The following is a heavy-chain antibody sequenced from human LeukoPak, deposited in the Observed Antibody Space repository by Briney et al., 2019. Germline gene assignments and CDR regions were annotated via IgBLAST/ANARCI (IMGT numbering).Heavy chain of an antibody. D-gene: IGHD6-19*01. Sequence: GGSLRLSCAASGFKVNNIHMSWVRQAPGGGLEWVSVFYGGGGIYYADSVQGRFKNSRDNSKNTVYLQMNNLRGDDSALYYCVRDLAGAFDFWGQGTPVKVSS. J-gene: IGHJ4*02. CDR1: GFKVNNIH. CDR3: VRDLAGAFDF. CDR2: FYGGGGI. V-gene: IGHV3-66*01.